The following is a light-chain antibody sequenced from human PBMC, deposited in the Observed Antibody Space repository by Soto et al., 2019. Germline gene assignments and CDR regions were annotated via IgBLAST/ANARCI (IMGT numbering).Light chain of an antibody. V-gene: IGLV1-44*01. CDR3: AVWDDSLNGYV. Sequence: QSAVTQPPSASGTPGQRVTISCYGSSSDIGRNTVNWYQQLPETAPKLLIYRNNQRPSGVPDRFSGSKSGTSASLAISGLQSEDEADYYCAVWDDSLNGYVFGTGTKVTVL. CDR2: RNN. CDR1: SSDIGRNT. J-gene: IGLJ1*01.